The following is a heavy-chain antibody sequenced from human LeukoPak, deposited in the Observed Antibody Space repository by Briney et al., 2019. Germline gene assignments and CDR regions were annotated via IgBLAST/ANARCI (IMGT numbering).Heavy chain of an antibody. CDR3: ARAQTYYGSGLRLGQAFDY. Sequence: SQTLSLTCAISGDSVSSNSAAWNRVRQSPSRGLEWLGRTYYRSKWYNDYAVSVKSRITINPDTSKNQFSLQLNSVTPEDTAVYYCARAQTYYGSGLRLGQAFDYWGQGTLVTVSS. CDR1: GDSVSSNSAA. V-gene: IGHV6-1*01. CDR2: TYYRSKWYN. D-gene: IGHD3-10*01. J-gene: IGHJ4*02.